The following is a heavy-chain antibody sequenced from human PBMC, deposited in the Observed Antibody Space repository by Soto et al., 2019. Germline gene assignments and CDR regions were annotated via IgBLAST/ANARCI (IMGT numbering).Heavy chain of an antibody. V-gene: IGHV4-39*01. D-gene: IGHD5-18*01. J-gene: IGHJ5*02. Sequence: QLQLQESGPGLVKSSETLSLTCTVSGGSINRNTYYWAWIRQPPGKGLEWIGSIYYSGTTYYNPSLKSRVTISIDTSNNQFSLRLNSATATDTAVYYCAPHGTYSYNWFDPWGQGTLVTVSS. CDR1: GGSINRNTYY. CDR3: APHGTYSYNWFDP. CDR2: IYYSGTT.